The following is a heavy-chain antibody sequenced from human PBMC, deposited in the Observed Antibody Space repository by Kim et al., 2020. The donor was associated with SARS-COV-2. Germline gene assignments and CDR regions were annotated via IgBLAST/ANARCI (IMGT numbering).Heavy chain of an antibody. CDR2: IIPILGIA. CDR3: AREPPGGSYYSHYFDY. D-gene: IGHD1-26*01. J-gene: IGHJ4*02. V-gene: IGHV1-69*04. CDR1: GGTFSSYA. Sequence: SVKVSCKASGGTFSSYAISWVRQAPGQGLEWMGRIIPILGIANYAQKFQGRVTITADKSTSTAYMELSSLRSEDTAVYYCAREPPGGSYYSHYFDYWGQGTLVTVSS.